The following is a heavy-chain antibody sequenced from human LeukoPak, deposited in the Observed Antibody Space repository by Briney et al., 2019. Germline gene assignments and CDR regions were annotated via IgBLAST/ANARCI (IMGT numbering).Heavy chain of an antibody. CDR3: ARDTYRFDDY. D-gene: IGHD2-2*01. J-gene: IGHJ4*02. CDR1: GFTFSSFW. V-gene: IGHV3-7*01. Sequence: GGSLRLSCAASGFTFSSFWMTWVREAPGKGLEWVASIKEDGGDKYYMDSVKGRFTISRDNAKNSLYLQINSLRAEDTAVYYCARDTYRFDDYWGQGTLVTVSS. CDR2: IKEDGGDK.